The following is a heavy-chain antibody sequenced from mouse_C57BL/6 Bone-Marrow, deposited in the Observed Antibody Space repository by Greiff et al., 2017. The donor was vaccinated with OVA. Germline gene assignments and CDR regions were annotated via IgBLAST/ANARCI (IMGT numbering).Heavy chain of an antibody. CDR1: GYSFTGYF. CDR2: INPYNGDT. CDR3: AREMGSSFAY. J-gene: IGHJ3*01. V-gene: IGHV1-20*01. Sequence: EVQRVESGPELVKPGDSVKISCKASGYSFTGYFMNWVMQSHGKSLEWIGRINPYNGDTFYNQKFKGKATLTVDKSSSTAHMELRSRTSEDSAVYYCAREMGSSFAYWGQGTLVTVSA. D-gene: IGHD2-3*01.